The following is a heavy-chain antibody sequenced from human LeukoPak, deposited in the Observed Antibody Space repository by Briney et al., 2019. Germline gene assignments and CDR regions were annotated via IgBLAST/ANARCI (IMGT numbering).Heavy chain of an antibody. Sequence: GGSLRLSCAASGFTFSTYAMRWVRQAPGKGLEWVSAISGSGDSTYYADSVKGRFTISRDNAKNSLYLQMNSLRAEDTAVYYCARDGYDYVWGSYQTSWGQGTLVTVSS. J-gene: IGHJ5*02. CDR2: ISGSGDST. V-gene: IGHV3-23*01. D-gene: IGHD3-16*02. CDR3: ARDGYDYVWGSYQTS. CDR1: GFTFSTYA.